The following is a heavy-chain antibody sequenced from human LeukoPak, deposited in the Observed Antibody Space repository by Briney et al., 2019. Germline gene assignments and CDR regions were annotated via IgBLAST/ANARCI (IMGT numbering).Heavy chain of an antibody. V-gene: IGHV5-51*01. Sequence: GESLKISCKGSGYRFTSYWIGWVRQMPGKGLEWMGIIYPGDSDTRYSPSFQGQVTISADKSISTAYLQWSSLKASDTAMYYCARRLLGYCSGGSCEYYFDYWGQGSLATVSS. CDR1: GYRFTSYW. CDR3: ARRLLGYCSGGSCEYYFDY. J-gene: IGHJ4*02. D-gene: IGHD2-15*01. CDR2: IYPGDSDT.